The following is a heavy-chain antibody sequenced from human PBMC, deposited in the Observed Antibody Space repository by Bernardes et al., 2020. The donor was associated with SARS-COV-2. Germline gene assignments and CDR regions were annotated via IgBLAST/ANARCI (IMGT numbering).Heavy chain of an antibody. J-gene: IGHJ6*03. CDR1: GYTFTSYG. CDR2: ISAYNGNT. V-gene: IGHV1-18*01. D-gene: IGHD2-15*01. Sequence: AGVKVSCKASGYTFTSYGISWVRQAPGQGLEWMGWISAYNGNTNYAQKLQGRVTMTTDTSTSTAYMELRSLRSDDTAVYYCARESRDIVVVVAAKYGDYYMDVWGKGTTVTVSS. CDR3: ARESRDIVVVVAAKYGDYYMDV.